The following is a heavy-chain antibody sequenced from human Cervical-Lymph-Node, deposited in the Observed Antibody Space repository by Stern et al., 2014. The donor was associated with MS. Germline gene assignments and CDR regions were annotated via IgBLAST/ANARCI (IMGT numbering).Heavy chain of an antibody. CDR2: FYHSGST. J-gene: IGHJ5*02. Sequence: QLQLQESGPGLVKPSETLSLTCTVSGYSISSGYYWGWIRQPPGKGLQWIGNFYHSGSTYYNPSLKSRVTISIDTSKNQFSLKLIFVTAADTAVYYCAREEQQLVHGNWFDPWGQGTLVTVSS. V-gene: IGHV4-38-2*02. CDR3: AREEQQLVHGNWFDP. D-gene: IGHD6-13*01. CDR1: GYSISSGYY.